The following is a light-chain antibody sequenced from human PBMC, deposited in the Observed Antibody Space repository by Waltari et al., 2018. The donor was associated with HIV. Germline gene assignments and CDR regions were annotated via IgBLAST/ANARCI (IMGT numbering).Light chain of an antibody. CDR2: TTD. V-gene: IGLV8-61*01. CDR1: SGSVSSAYY. J-gene: IGLJ3*02. CDR3: LLYMASGRV. Sequence: QTVVTQEPSFSVSPGGTITLTCGLSSGSVSSAYYPSWYQQTTGQPPRTLIYTTDTRSSGVPDRFSGSIVGNKAALTITGAQSEDESDYYCLLYMASGRVFGGGTRLTVL.